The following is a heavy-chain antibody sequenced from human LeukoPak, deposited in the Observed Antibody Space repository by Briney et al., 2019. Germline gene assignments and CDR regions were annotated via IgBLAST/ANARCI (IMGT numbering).Heavy chain of an antibody. D-gene: IGHD3-9*01. CDR1: GGSISSYY. CDR3: ARVTGYTIEDYFDY. V-gene: IGHV4-59*01. Sequence: PSETLSLTCTVPGGSISSYYWSWIRQPPGKGLEWIGYIYDSGSTNYNPSPKSRVTISVKTSKNQFSLKLRSVTAADTAVYYCARVTGYTIEDYFDYWGQGTLVTVSS. J-gene: IGHJ4*02. CDR2: IYDSGST.